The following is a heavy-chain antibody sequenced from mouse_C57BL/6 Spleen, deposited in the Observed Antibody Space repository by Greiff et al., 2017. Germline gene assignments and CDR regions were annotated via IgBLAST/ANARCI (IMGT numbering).Heavy chain of an antibody. CDR1: GYTFTSYW. D-gene: IGHD3-2*02. J-gene: IGHJ1*03. CDR2: IYPGSGST. CDR3: ARFSSGYWYFDV. V-gene: IGHV1-55*01. Sequence: QVQLKQPGAELVKPGASVKMSCKASGYTFTSYWITWVKQRPGQGLEWIGDIYPGSGSTNYNEKFKSKATLTVDTSSSTAYMQLSSLTSEDSAVYYCARFSSGYWYFDVWGTGTTVTVSS.